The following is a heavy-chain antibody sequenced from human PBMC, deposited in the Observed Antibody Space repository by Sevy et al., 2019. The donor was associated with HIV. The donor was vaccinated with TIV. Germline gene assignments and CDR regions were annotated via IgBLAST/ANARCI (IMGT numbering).Heavy chain of an antibody. CDR1: GFTISSYA. V-gene: IGHV3-23*01. J-gene: IGHJ5*02. Sequence: GGSLRLSCAASGFTISSYAMSWVRQAPGKGLEWVSAISGSGGSTYYADSVKGRFTISRDNSKNTLYLQMNSLRAEDTAVYYCAKDRYGDRWFDPWGQGTLVTVSS. D-gene: IGHD4-17*01. CDR2: ISGSGGST. CDR3: AKDRYGDRWFDP.